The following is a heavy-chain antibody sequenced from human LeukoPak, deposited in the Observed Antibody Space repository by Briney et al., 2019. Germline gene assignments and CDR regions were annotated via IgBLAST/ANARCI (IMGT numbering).Heavy chain of an antibody. CDR3: ARFSRDYSTSSPLDH. CDR1: GYSFTTYW. CDR2: IYPGDSDT. V-gene: IGHV5-51*01. Sequence: GESLKISCKGSGYSFTTYWIVWVRQMPGKGLEWMGIIYPGDSDTRYSPSFLGQVTISADKSISTAYLQWSSLKASDTAMYYCARFSRDYSTSSPLDHWGQGTLVTVSS. D-gene: IGHD6-6*01. J-gene: IGHJ4*02.